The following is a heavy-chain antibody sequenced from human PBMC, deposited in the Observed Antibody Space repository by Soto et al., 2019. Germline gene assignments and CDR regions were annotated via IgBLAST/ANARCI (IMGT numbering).Heavy chain of an antibody. CDR3: ARAPIWKPPYCGGDCYHLDY. CDR2: ISSSSSYI. CDR1: GFTFSSYS. Sequence: NPGGSLRLSCAASGFTFSSYSMNWVRQAPGKGLEWVSSISSSSSYIYYADSVKGRFTISRDNAKNSLYLQMNSLRAEDTAVYYCARAPIWKPPYCGGDCYHLDYWGQGTLVTVSS. V-gene: IGHV3-21*01. J-gene: IGHJ4*02. D-gene: IGHD2-21*02.